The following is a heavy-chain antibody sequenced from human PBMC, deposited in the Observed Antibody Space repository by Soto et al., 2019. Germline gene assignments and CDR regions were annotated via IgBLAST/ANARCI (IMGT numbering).Heavy chain of an antibody. CDR3: AKDQGSSWYEIDY. J-gene: IGHJ4*02. Sequence: EVQLLESGGGLVQPGGSLRLSCAANGFTFSNYAVTWVRQAPGKGLEWVSTISGSGGSTYYADSVKGRFTISRDNSKNTLDLQMTSLRAEDTAVYYCAKDQGSSWYEIDYWGEGTLVTVSS. CDR2: ISGSGGST. V-gene: IGHV3-23*01. CDR1: GFTFSNYA. D-gene: IGHD6-13*01.